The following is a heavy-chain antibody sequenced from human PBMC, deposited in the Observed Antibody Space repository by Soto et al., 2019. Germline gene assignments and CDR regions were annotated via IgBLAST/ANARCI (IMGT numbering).Heavy chain of an antibody. CDR1: GFTFSSYR. CDR2: ISSSSSTI. Sequence: ESGGGLVQPGGSLRLSCAASGFTFSSYRMNWVRQAPEKGLEWVSYISSSSSTIYYADSVKGRFTISRDNAKNSLYLQMNSLRDEDTAVYYCVRPEGYCISTSCALYYGMDVWGQGTTVTVSS. D-gene: IGHD2-2*01. CDR3: VRPEGYCISTSCALYYGMDV. J-gene: IGHJ6*02. V-gene: IGHV3-48*02.